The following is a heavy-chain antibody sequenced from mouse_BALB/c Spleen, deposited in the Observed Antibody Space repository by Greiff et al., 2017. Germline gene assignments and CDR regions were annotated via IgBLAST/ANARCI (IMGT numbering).Heavy chain of an antibody. D-gene: IGHD1-1*01. J-gene: IGHJ3*01. Sequence: EVKLQESGPGLVKPSQSLSLTCTVTGYSITSDYAWNWIRQFPGNKLEWMGYISYSGSTSYNPSLKSRISITRDTSKNQFFLQLNSVTTEDTATYYCATEITTVVPFAYWGQGTLVTVSA. V-gene: IGHV3-2*02. CDR1: GYSITSDYA. CDR2: ISYSGST. CDR3: ATEITTVVPFAY.